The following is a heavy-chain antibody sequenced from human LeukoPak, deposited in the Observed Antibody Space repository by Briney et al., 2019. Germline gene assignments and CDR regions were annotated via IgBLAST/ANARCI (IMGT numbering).Heavy chain of an antibody. J-gene: IGHJ4*02. CDR2: VRGDGRKT. V-gene: IGHV3-7*01. D-gene: IGHD2-2*01. CDR1: GFTFSSHW. Sequence: PGGSLRLSCEASGFTFSSHWMHWVRQAPGKGLECVATVRGDGRKTDYVDSVNGRFAISRDNARNSLHLDMGSLRAEDTAVYYCVRGTTSWKGVDYWGQGTLVTVSS. CDR3: VRGTTSWKGVDY.